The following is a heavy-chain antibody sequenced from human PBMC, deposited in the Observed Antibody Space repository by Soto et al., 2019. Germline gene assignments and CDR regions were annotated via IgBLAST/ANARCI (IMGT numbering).Heavy chain of an antibody. CDR3: AKVARIEIATITHYYYYGMDV. J-gene: IGHJ6*02. V-gene: IGHV1-69*01. Sequence: QVQLVQSGAEVKKPGSSVKVSCKASGGTFSSYAISWVRQAPGQGLEWMGGIIPIFGTANYAQKFQGRVTITADESTSTAYMELSSLRSEDTAVYYCAKVARIEIATITHYYYYGMDVWGQGTTVTVSS. CDR1: GGTFSSYA. CDR2: IIPIFGTA. D-gene: IGHD5-12*01.